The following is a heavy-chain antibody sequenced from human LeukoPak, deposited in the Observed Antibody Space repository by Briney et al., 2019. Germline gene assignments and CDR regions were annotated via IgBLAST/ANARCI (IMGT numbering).Heavy chain of an antibody. CDR1: GYSFTSYR. CDR3: ASRPYYYDSSGYPNDAFDI. D-gene: IGHD3-22*01. Sequence: GESLKIPCKGSGYSFTSYRIGRVRQMPGKGLEWMGIIYPGDSDTRYSPSYQGQVTISADKSISTDYLQWSSLKASDTAMYYCASRPYYYDSSGYPNDAFDIWGQGTMVTVSS. J-gene: IGHJ3*02. V-gene: IGHV5-51*01. CDR2: IYPGDSDT.